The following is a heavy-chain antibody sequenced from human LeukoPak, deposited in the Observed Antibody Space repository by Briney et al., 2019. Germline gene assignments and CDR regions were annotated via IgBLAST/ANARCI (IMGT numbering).Heavy chain of an antibody. CDR3: ARHSSLKSPLDP. Sequence: SETLSLTCTVSSGSISSSGYYXXWXXQPPXXXXXWIGSIYFSGSTYYNPSLKSRVTISVDTXKNQFSLNLASMTAADTAVYYCARHSSLKSPLDPWGQGTLVTVSS. CDR2: IYFSGST. CDR1: SGSISSSGYY. J-gene: IGHJ5*02. V-gene: IGHV4-39*01.